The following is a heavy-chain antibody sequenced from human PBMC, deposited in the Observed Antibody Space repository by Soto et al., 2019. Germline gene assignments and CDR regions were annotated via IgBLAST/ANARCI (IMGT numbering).Heavy chain of an antibody. Sequence: QVQLVQSGAEVKRPVSSVKVSCKASGDTFTFYSINWVRQAPGLGLEWMGRINPILSMSNYAQRFQGRVTMTADKSTSTAHMELSSLRSEDTAIYYCASSYGSGYRAVDSWGQGALVTVSS. CDR2: INPILSMS. V-gene: IGHV1-69*02. J-gene: IGHJ4*02. CDR1: GDTFTFYS. D-gene: IGHD3-10*01. CDR3: ASSYGSGYRAVDS.